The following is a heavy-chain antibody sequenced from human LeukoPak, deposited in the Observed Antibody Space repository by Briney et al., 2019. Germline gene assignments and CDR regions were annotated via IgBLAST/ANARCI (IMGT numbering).Heavy chain of an antibody. CDR3: ARDSLLYGSGSYYNLADY. D-gene: IGHD3-10*01. CDR2: ISSSSSTI. J-gene: IGHJ4*02. V-gene: IGHV3-48*04. Sequence: GGSLRLSCAASGFTFSSYSMNWVRQAPGKGLEWVSYISSSSSTIYYADSVKGRFTISRDNAKNSLYLQMNSLRAEDTAVYYCARDSLLYGSGSYYNLADYWGQGTLVTVSS. CDR1: GFTFSSYS.